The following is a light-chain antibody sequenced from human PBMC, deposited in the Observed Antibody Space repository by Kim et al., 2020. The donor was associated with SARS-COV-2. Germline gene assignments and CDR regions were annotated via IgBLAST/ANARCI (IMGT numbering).Light chain of an antibody. CDR1: SSNIGTGYD. CDR3: QSYDSSLSGSFV. V-gene: IGLV1-40*01. CDR2: GNS. Sequence: VTMTGTGSSSNIGTGYDVHWYQQRPGTAPKLLIYGNSNRPSGVPDRFSGSKSGTSASLAITGLQAEDEADYYCQSYDSSLSGSFVFGTGTKVTVL. J-gene: IGLJ1*01.